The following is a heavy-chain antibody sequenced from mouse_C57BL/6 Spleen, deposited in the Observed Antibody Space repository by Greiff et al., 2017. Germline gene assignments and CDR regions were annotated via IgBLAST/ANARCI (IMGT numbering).Heavy chain of an antibody. V-gene: IGHV7-3*01. Sequence: EVKLVESGGGLVQPGGSLSLSCAASGFTFTDYYMSWVRQPPGKALEWLGFIRNKANGYTTEYSASVKGRFTISRENSQSILYLQMNALRAEDSATYYCARRGDGAMDYWGQGTSVTVSS. CDR3: ARRGDGAMDY. J-gene: IGHJ4*01. CDR1: GFTFTDYY. CDR2: IRNKANGYTT.